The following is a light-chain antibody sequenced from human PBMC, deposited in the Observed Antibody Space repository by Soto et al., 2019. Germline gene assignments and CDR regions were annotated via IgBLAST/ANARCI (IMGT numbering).Light chain of an antibody. CDR2: RAS. J-gene: IGKJ4*01. Sequence: EIVLTQSPDTLSLSPGERATLSCRASQSVSSSFLAWYQQKPGQAPRLLIYRASSRATGIPDRFTGSGSGTDFTLTISRLEPEDFAVYYCQQYESSPLTFRGGTKVEIK. V-gene: IGKV3-20*01. CDR1: QSVSSSF. CDR3: QQYESSPLT.